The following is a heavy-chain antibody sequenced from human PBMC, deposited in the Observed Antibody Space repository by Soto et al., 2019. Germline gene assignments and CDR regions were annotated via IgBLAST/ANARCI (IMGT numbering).Heavy chain of an antibody. D-gene: IGHD2-15*01. CDR1: GFTFSSYS. CDR3: ARGYCSGGSCYKMRFDY. CDR2: ISGSGGST. Sequence: AGGSLRLSCAASGFTFSSYSMSWVRQAPGKGLEWVSAISGSGGSTYYADSVKGRFTISRDNSKNTLYLQMNSLRAEDTAVYYCARGYCSGGSCYKMRFDYWGQGTLVTVSS. V-gene: IGHV3-23*01. J-gene: IGHJ4*02.